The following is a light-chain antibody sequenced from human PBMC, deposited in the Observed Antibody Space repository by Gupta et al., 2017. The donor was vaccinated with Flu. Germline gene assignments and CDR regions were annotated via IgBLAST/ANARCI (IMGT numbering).Light chain of an antibody. V-gene: IGKV1-5*03. CDR3: QQDRSYPWT. CDR1: QSSDSW. Sequence: PSTRSASVGDRVTMTCRASQSSDSWLAWYQQKPGKAPKLLIYKASNLESGVPSRFSGSGSGTEFTLTISSLQPDDFATYYCQQDRSYPWTFGQGTTVEIK. J-gene: IGKJ1*01. CDR2: KAS.